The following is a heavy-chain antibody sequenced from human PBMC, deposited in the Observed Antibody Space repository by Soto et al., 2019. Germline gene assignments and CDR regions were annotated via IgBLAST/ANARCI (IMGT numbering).Heavy chain of an antibody. CDR1: GFTFSNYG. CDR3: ARDLGVFRLDP. CDR2: LGYDGSVQ. V-gene: IGHV3-33*01. J-gene: IGHJ5*02. D-gene: IGHD2-8*02. Sequence: GGSLRLSCAASGFTFSNYGMHWVRQAPGKGLDWVAALGYDGSVQFYADSVKGRFTISRDISKNTLYLEMNSLRVEDTAVYYCARDLGVFRLDPRGQGTLVTVSS.